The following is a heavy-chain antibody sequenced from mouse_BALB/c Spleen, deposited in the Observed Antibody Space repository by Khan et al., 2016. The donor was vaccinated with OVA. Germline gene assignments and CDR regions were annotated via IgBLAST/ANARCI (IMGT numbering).Heavy chain of an antibody. CDR1: GYSITSGYA. J-gene: IGHJ2*01. V-gene: IGHV3-2*02. CDR3: ARGNYYGYYFDY. CDR2: ISYSGGT. Sequence: EVQLVETGPGLVKPSQSLSLTCTVTGYSITSGYAWNWIRQFPGNKLEWMGYISYSGGTSYNPSLKSRLSITRDTSKNQFFLQLNSVTTEDTATYYCARGNYYGYYFDYWGQGTTLTVSS. D-gene: IGHD1-1*01.